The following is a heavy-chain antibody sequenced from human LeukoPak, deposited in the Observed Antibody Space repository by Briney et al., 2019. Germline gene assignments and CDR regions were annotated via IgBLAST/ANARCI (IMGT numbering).Heavy chain of an antibody. D-gene: IGHD2-2*01. Sequence: SQTLSLTCTVSGGSISSGSYYWSWIRQPAGKGLEWIGRIYTSGSTNYNPSIKSRVTISVDTSKNQFSLKLSSVTAADTAVYYCARGVVVPAALGTVWFDPWGQGTLVTVSS. CDR3: ARGVVVPAALGTVWFDP. J-gene: IGHJ5*02. CDR2: IYTSGST. V-gene: IGHV4-61*02. CDR1: GGSISSGSYY.